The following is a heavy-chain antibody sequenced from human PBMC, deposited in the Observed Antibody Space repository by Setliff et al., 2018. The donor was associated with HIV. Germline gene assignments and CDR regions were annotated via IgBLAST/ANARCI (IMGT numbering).Heavy chain of an antibody. V-gene: IGHV1-2*02. D-gene: IGHD6-6*01. CDR3: ARQLSNSLDH. CDR1: GYTFTNYY. Sequence: GASVKVSCKASGYTFTNYYLHWVRQAPGQGLEWMRWINPNSGGTNYGGTNYAQKFQGRVTMTRDTSIITAYMELSSLRYDDTAVYYCARQLSNSLDHWGQGTPVTVSS. J-gene: IGHJ4*02. CDR2: INPNSGGTNYGGT.